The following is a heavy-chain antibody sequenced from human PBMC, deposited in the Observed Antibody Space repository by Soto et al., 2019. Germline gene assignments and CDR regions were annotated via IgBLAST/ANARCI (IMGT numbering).Heavy chain of an antibody. CDR3: ARYDGFCGVDGRSGWIDS. CDR2: VHDRGTT. CDR1: GGSVSTDSYN. V-gene: IGHV4-61*01. J-gene: IGHJ5*01. Sequence: SETLSLTCSVSGGSVSTDSYNWIWIRQSPGKGLDWIGYVHDRGTTNYNPSLKSRVTTSVDTSKNQFSLKLRSVTAADTAIYYCARYDGFCGVDGRSGWIDS. D-gene: IGHD2-21*01.